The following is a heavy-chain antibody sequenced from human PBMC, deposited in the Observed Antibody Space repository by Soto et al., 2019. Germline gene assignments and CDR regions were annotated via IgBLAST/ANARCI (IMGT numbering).Heavy chain of an antibody. CDR1: GFTFSSYS. J-gene: IGHJ5*02. V-gene: IGHV3-21*01. CDR3: ARGSPDFWSGYYINWFDP. Sequence: EVQLVESGGGLVKPGGSLRLSCAASGFTFSSYSMNWVRQAPGKGLEWVSSISSSSSYIYYADSVKGRFTISRDNAKNSLYLQMNSLRAEDTAVYYCARGSPDFWSGYYINWFDPWGQGTLVTVSS. CDR2: ISSSSSYI. D-gene: IGHD3-3*01.